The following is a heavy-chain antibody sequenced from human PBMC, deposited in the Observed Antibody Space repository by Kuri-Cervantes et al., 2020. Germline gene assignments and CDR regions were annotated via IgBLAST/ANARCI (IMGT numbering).Heavy chain of an antibody. J-gene: IGHJ6*02. CDR3: ARGYYDSSGYYYGMDV. CDR1: GFTFSSYS. Sequence: GESLKISCAASGFTFSSYSMNWVRQAPGKGLEWVSSISSSSCYIYYADSVKGRFTISRDNSKNTLYLQMNSLRAEDTAVYYCARGYYDSSGYYYGMDVWGQGTTVTVSS. CDR2: ISSSSCYI. V-gene: IGHV3-21*04. D-gene: IGHD3-22*01.